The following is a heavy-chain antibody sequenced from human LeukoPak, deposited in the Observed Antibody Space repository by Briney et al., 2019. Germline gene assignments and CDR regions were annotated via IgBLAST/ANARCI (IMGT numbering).Heavy chain of an antibody. D-gene: IGHD3-10*01. J-gene: IGHJ4*02. CDR1: GFPFSTYA. V-gene: IGHV3-23*01. CDR2: IRDSGGST. CDR3: VKKYGSGVYYPFDY. Sequence: PGGSLRLSCAASGFPFSTYAMSWVRQAPGKGLEWVSGIRDSGGSTYYADSVKGRFTISRDNSKNTLYLQMNSLRAEDTAVYYCVKKYGSGVYYPFDYWGQGTLVTVSS.